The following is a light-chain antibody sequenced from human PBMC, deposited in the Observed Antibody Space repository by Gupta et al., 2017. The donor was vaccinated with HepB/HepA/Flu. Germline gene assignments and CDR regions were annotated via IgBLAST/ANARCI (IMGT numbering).Light chain of an antibody. Sequence: SYELTQPSSVSVSPGQAARITCSGDVLAKKYARWFQQKPGQAPVLVIYKDSVRHSGIPERFTGASSGTTVTLTSSGAQVEDEADDYCYSATDNNLGVFGGGTKLTVL. V-gene: IGLV3-27*01. CDR3: YSATDNNLGV. J-gene: IGLJ2*01. CDR2: KDS. CDR1: VLAKKY.